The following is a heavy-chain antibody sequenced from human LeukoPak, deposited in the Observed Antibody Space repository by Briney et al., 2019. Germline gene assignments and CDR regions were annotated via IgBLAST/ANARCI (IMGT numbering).Heavy chain of an antibody. CDR3: TRELRGTASHYHGMDV. D-gene: IGHD1-1*01. V-gene: IGHV3-13*01. J-gene: IGHJ6*02. CDR2: LGTNGDS. Sequence: GGSLRLSCVASGFSFSTYDMYWVRQAAGRGLEWVSALGTNGDSYYLGSVKGRFTISRDDGKNSLYLQMNSLGVGDTAVYYCTRELRGTASHYHGMDVWGQGTTVTVSS. CDR1: GFSFSTYD.